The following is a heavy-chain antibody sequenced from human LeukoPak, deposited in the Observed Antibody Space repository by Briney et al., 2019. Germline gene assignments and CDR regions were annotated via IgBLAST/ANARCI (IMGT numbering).Heavy chain of an antibody. CDR1: GFTFSTYG. CDR2: IWYDGSNK. CDR3: AREKQKYSSGWYCLDY. D-gene: IGHD6-19*01. V-gene: IGHV3-33*01. Sequence: GSLRLSCSASGFTFSTYGLHWVRQAPGKGLEWVALIWYDGSNKYYANSVKGRFTISRDNSKNTLYLQMNSLRAEDTAVYYCAREKQKYSSGWYCLDYWGQGTLVTVSS. J-gene: IGHJ4*02.